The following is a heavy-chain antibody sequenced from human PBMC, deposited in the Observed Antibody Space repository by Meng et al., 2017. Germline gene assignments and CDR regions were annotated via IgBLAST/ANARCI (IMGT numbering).Heavy chain of an antibody. CDR2: ISSSSSYI. CDR3: ARSEGATVTPGDYYYYGMDV. V-gene: IGHV3-21*03. CDR1: GFTFSSYS. Sequence: GESLKISCAASGFTFSSYSMNWVRQAPGKGLEWVSSISSSSSYIYYADSVKGRFTISRDNAKNSLYLQMNSLRAEDTAVYYCARSEGATVTPGDYYYYGMDVWGKGTTVTVS. J-gene: IGHJ6*04. D-gene: IGHD4-17*01.